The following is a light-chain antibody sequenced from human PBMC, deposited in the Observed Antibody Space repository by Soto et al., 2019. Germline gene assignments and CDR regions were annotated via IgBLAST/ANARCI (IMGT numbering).Light chain of an antibody. CDR3: QQRYKTSLSS. J-gene: IGKJ2*01. V-gene: IGKV1-39*01. CDR1: QRIDNF. Sequence: DIQITQSESFLSASVLDRATITCRTSQRIDNFLNWYQQKPGKAPKLLIYGASSLQSGVPSRFSGSGSGTDFTLTITSLQPEDSATYHCQQRYKTSLSSFGQGTKVDI. CDR2: GAS.